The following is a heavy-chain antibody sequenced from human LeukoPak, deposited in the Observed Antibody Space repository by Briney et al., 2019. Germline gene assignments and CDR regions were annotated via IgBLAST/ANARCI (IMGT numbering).Heavy chain of an antibody. CDR2: INPNSGGT. CDR1: GYTFTGYY. V-gene: IGHV1-2*02. D-gene: IGHD3-22*01. CDR3: ARGLKAYDSSGYYYGGRGYYFDY. J-gene: IGHJ4*02. Sequence: ASVKVSCKASGYTFTGYYMHWVRQAPGQGLEWMGWINPNSGGTNYAQKFQGRVTITRDTSISTAYMELSRLRSDDTAVYYCARGLKAYDSSGYYYGGRGYYFDYWGQGTLVTVSS.